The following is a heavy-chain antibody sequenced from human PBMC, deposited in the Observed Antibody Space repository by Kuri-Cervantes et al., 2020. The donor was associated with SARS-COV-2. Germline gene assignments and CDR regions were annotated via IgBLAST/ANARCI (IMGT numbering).Heavy chain of an antibody. V-gene: IGHV1-18*01. CDR3: ARDLASTDIVVLDYYGMDV. Sequence: AAGNVSCKASGYTFTSYGISWVRQAPGQGLEWMGWISAYNGNTNYAQKLQGRVTMTTDTSTSTAYMELRSLRSDDTAVYYCARDLASTDIVVLDYYGMDVWGQGTTVTVSS. CDR1: GYTFTSYG. D-gene: IGHD2-15*01. J-gene: IGHJ6*02. CDR2: ISAYNGNT.